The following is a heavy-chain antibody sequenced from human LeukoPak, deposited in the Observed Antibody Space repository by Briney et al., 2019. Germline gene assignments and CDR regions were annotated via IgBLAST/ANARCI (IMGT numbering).Heavy chain of an antibody. CDR1: GGSISSYY. J-gene: IGHJ6*03. CDR2: IYTSGST. Sequence: SETLSLTCTVSGGSISSYYWSWIRQPAGKGLEWIGRIYTSGSTNYNPSLKSRVTMPVDTSKNQFSLKLSSVTAADTAVYYCAGYARSGYWAYYYYYMDVWGKGTTVTVSS. CDR3: AGYARSGYWAYYYYYMDV. D-gene: IGHD3-3*01. V-gene: IGHV4-4*07.